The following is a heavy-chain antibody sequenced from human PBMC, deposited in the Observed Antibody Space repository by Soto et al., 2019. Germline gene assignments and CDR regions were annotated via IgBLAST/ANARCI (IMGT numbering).Heavy chain of an antibody. CDR1: GGTFSSYA. Sequence: SVKVSCKASGGTFSSYAISWVRQAPGQGLEWTGGIIPIFGTANYAQKFQGRVTITADESTSTAYMELSSLRSEDTAVYYCARGKGTGSSSSWRTNWFDPWGQEPWSPSPQ. D-gene: IGHD6-13*01. CDR3: ARGKGTGSSSSWRTNWFDP. CDR2: IIPIFGTA. V-gene: IGHV1-69*13. J-gene: IGHJ5*02.